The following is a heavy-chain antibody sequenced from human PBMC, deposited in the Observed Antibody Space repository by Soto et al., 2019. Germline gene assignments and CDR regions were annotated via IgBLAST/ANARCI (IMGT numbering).Heavy chain of an antibody. CDR1: GGTFSSYA. CDR2: IIPIFGTA. J-gene: IGHJ3*02. V-gene: IGHV1-69*13. D-gene: IGHD3-16*02. Sequence: SVNVSCKASGGTFSSYAISLVRQAPGQGLEWMGGIIPIFGTANYAQKFQGRVTITADESTSTAYMELSRLRSEDTAVYYCARGGRGIMITFGGVIAPVAFDIWGQGTMVTVSS. CDR3: ARGGRGIMITFGGVIAPVAFDI.